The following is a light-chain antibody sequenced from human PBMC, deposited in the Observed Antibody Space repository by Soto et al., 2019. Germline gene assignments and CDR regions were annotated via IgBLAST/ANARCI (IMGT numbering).Light chain of an antibody. CDR1: QSVSSNY. Sequence: EIVLTQSPGTLSLSPGERATLSCRASQSVSSNYLAWYQQKPGQAPRLLIYGASIRAPGIPDRFSGSGSGTDFTLTIRRLEPEAFAVYYCQQDGTSLLTFGGGKKVEIK. CDR3: QQDGTSLLT. J-gene: IGKJ4*01. CDR2: GAS. V-gene: IGKV3-20*01.